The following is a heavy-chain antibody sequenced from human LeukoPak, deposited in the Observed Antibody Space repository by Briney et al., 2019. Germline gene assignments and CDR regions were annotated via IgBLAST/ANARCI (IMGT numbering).Heavy chain of an antibody. D-gene: IGHD1-26*01. V-gene: IGHV4-4*02. J-gene: IGHJ3*02. Sequence: PSQTLSLTCTVSGASIRSTHWWTWVRQPPGKGLEWIGEIYHNGNTEYNPSLSSRLLISVDKSKNQFSLKLTSVTAADTAMYYCASPSGRQYADALDIWGQGRMVIVSS. CDR2: IYHNGNT. CDR1: GASIRSTHW. CDR3: ASPSGRQYADALDI.